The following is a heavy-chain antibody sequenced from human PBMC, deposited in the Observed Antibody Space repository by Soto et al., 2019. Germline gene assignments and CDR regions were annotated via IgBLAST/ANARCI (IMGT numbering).Heavy chain of an antibody. CDR2: IYHTGTT. J-gene: IGHJ5*02. Sequence: SETLSLTCTVSGASISDLSWTWIRQPQGKGLEWIGFIYHTGTTYYNPSLKSRVTISVDRSKNQFSLKLNSVTAADTAVYYCARGVNYYISSVSSWFAPWGQGALVPVSS. V-gene: IGHV4-30-2*01. CDR3: ARGVNYYISSVSSWFAP. D-gene: IGHD3-22*01. CDR1: GASISDLS.